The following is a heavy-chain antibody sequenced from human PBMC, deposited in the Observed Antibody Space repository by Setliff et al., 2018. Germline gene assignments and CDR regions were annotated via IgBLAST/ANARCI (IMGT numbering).Heavy chain of an antibody. V-gene: IGHV1-2*06. D-gene: IGHD2-21*01. CDR1: GYTFTAYY. CDR2: IAPNGGVT. Sequence: GASVKVSCKASGYTFTAYYIHWVRQAPGQGLEWMGRIAPNGGVTSYAQKFQGRVTMTRDTSISTAYMELSSLRYEDTAVFYCASADVVVAPWGQGTLVTVSS. J-gene: IGHJ4*02. CDR3: ASADVVVAP.